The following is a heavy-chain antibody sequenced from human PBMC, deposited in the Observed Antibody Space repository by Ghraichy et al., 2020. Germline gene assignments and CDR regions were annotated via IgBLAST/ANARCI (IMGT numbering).Heavy chain of an antibody. V-gene: IGHV3-7*04. D-gene: IGHD1-1*01. J-gene: IGHJ5*01. CDR3: ARAKKTVTIWVDF. CDR1: GFLFSSHW. CDR2: INQRGSVT. Sequence: GGSLRLSCAASGFLFSSHWMTWVRQSPGKSLEWVATINQRGSVTFYADPVKGRFTISRDNGKNSLFLQMDSLRAEDTAVYFCARAKKTVTIWVDFWGQGTLVAVSS.